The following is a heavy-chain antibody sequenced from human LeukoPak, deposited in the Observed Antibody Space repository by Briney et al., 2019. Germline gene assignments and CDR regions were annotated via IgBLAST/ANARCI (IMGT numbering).Heavy chain of an antibody. CDR2: IYYSGSI. Sequence: KPSETLSLTCTVSGGSISSGGYYWSWIRQHPWKGLEWFGYIYYSGSIYYDPSLTSRVTISVDKSKNQFSLKLSSVTAADTAVYYCARAWFDYGGKNNAFDIWGQGTMVTVSS. CDR3: ARAWFDYGGKNNAFDI. D-gene: IGHD4-23*01. J-gene: IGHJ3*02. V-gene: IGHV4-31*03. CDR1: GGSISSGGYY.